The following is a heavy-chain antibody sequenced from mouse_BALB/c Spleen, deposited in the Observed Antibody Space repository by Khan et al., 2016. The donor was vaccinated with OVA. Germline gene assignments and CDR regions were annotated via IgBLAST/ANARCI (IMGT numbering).Heavy chain of an antibody. CDR3: ARREKYGYDPSWFAY. CDR1: GYTFTSYW. D-gene: IGHD2-2*01. Sequence: QVRLQQSGAELMRPGASVKLSCKASGYTFTSYWMNWVKQRPGHGLEWIGRIDPSDSETHYNQMFKDKATLTVDKSSSTAYMQLSSLTSEDSAVYYCARREKYGYDPSWFAYWGQGTLVTVSA. J-gene: IGHJ3*01. V-gene: IGHV1-61*01. CDR2: IDPSDSET.